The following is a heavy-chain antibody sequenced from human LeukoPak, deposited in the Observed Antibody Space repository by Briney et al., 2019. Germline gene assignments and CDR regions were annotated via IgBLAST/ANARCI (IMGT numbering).Heavy chain of an antibody. J-gene: IGHJ4*02. CDR3: ARGDNYKMLYYFEY. V-gene: IGHV1-18*01. D-gene: IGHD1-1*01. CDR2: ISGYNGRT. Sequence: AAVKVSCKASRYIFTSYYINWVRQAPGQGREWMGWISGYNGRTDYAQMLQGRVTMTTDTSTSTAYMELRGLTSDDTAVYYCARGDNYKMLYYFEYWGQGTLVAVSS. CDR1: RYIFTSYY.